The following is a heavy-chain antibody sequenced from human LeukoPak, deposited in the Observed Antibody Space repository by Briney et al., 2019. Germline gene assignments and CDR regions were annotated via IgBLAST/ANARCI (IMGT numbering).Heavy chain of an antibody. V-gene: IGHV1-8*01. CDR1: GYTFTSYD. J-gene: IGHJ4*02. Sequence: GASVKVSFKASGYTFTSYDINWVRQATGQGLEWMGWMNPNSGNTGSAQKFQGRVSMTRNTSISTAYMELSSLRSEDTAVYYCAKDGVGVTPELDYWGQGTLVTVSS. CDR3: AKDGVGVTPELDY. CDR2: MNPNSGNT. D-gene: IGHD1-26*01.